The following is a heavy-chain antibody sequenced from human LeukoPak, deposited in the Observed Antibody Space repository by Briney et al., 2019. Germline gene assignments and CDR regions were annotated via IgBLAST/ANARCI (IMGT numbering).Heavy chain of an antibody. Sequence: GGSVRLSCAASGFTFSNAWMNWVRQAPGKGMEWVGRIKTKTDGEPTDYAAPVKGRFTISRDDSKNTLYLQMNSLKTEDTAMYYCTTNGAFDIWGQGTAVTVSS. CDR1: GFTFSNAW. CDR2: IKTKTDGEPT. V-gene: IGHV3-15*01. CDR3: TTNGAFDI. J-gene: IGHJ3*02.